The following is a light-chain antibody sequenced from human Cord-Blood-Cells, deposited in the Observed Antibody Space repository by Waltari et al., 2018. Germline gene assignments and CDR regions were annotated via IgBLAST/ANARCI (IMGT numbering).Light chain of an antibody. J-gene: IGKJ1*01. CDR2: DAS. Sequence: DIQMTQSPSSLSASVGDRVTITFQASQDISNYLNWYQQKPGKAPKLLIYDASNLETGFPSRFSGSGSGTDFTFTISSLQPEDIATYYCQQYDNLPRTFGQGTKVEIK. V-gene: IGKV1-33*01. CDR3: QQYDNLPRT. CDR1: QDISNY.